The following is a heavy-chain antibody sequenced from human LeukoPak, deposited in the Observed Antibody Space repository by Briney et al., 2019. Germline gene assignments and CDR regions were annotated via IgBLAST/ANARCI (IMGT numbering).Heavy chain of an antibody. CDR1: GGSFSGYY. Sequence: SETLSLTCAVYGGSFSGYYWSWIRQPPGKGLEWIGEINHSGSTNYNPSLKSRVTISVDTSKNQFSLKLSSVTAADTAVYYCAREVVIAATYDYWGQGTLVAVSS. D-gene: IGHD2-15*01. CDR2: INHSGST. V-gene: IGHV4-34*01. J-gene: IGHJ4*02. CDR3: AREVVIAATYDY.